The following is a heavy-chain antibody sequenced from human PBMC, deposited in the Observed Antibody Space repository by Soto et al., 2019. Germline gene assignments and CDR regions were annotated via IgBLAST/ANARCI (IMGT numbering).Heavy chain of an antibody. Sequence: DAQLVESGGGLVQPGRSLRLSCVASGFTFDDYAIHWVRQAPGKGLEWVSGISWNGAATGYADSVKGRFTISRDNAKNPLYLQMSSLRTEDTAIYYCANLPLYGSGFDCWGQGTLVTVSS. J-gene: IGHJ4*02. CDR3: ANLPLYGSGFDC. D-gene: IGHD3-10*01. V-gene: IGHV3-9*01. CDR2: ISWNGAAT. CDR1: GFTFDDYA.